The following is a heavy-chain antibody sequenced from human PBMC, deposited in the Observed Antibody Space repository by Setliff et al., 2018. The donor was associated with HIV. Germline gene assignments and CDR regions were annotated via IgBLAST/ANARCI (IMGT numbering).Heavy chain of an antibody. CDR1: GGTFSSYA. Sequence: GASVKVSCKAFGGTFSSYAISWVRQAPGQGLEWMGGIVPIFGTAKHAQKFQGRVTITADESTSTAYMDLSSLKSEDTAVYYCARDGGYSDHQWFGDAFDIWGQGTMVTVSS. CDR3: ARDGGYSDHQWFGDAFDI. J-gene: IGHJ3*02. D-gene: IGHD3-10*01. CDR2: IVPIFGTA. V-gene: IGHV1-69*13.